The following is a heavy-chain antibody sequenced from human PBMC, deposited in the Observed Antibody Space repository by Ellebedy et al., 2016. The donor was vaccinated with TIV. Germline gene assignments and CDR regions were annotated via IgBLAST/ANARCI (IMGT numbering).Heavy chain of an antibody. D-gene: IGHD3-10*01. Sequence: GGSLRLSXAASGFTFSSYGMHWVRQAPGKGLEWVAVISYDGSNKYYADSVKGRFTISRDNSKNTLYLQMNSLRAEDTAVYYCAKLQVITMVRGVINSDAFDIWGPGTMVTVSS. V-gene: IGHV3-30*18. CDR1: GFTFSSYG. CDR3: AKLQVITMVRGVINSDAFDI. CDR2: ISYDGSNK. J-gene: IGHJ3*02.